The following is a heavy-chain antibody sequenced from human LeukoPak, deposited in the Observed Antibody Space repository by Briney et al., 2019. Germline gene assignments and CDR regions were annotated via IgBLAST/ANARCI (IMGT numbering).Heavy chain of an antibody. CDR1: GGSISSSSYY. Sequence: PSETLSLTCTVSGGSISSSSYYWGWIRQPPGKGLEWIGTIYYDGSTYYNPSLKSRVTISLDTSKNHFSLKLSSVTAADTAVYYCARDEDWGQGTLVTVSS. V-gene: IGHV4-39*02. CDR2: IYYDGST. CDR3: ARDED. J-gene: IGHJ4*02.